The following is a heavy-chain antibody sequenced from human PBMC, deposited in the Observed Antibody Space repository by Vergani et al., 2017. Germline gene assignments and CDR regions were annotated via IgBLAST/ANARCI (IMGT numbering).Heavy chain of an antibody. V-gene: IGHV3-23*01. D-gene: IGHD5-24*01. CDR2: IKNTVDST. CDR1: GFTFSSHA. J-gene: IGHJ4*02. Sequence: EVQLLQSEGAVVQPGGSLRLSCVASGFTFSSHAMSWVRRGPGKGLEWVSSIKNTVDSTHYADSVKVRFTISRDNSKNTLYLQMKSLRVEDTAVYYCGGGSDNYNWGQGTLVTVSS. CDR3: GGGSDNYN.